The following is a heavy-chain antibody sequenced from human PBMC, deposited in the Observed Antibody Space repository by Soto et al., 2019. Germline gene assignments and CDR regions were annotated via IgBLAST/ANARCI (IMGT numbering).Heavy chain of an antibody. Sequence: PSEPLSLTCNVSGGSVSSGSYFWSWIRQPPGKKLEWIGYIYYSGFTSYNPSLNSRVSISLDKSKNQISLKLKSVTATDTAVYYCAREREQLYSQGLGLWGPGTLVTVS. CDR3: AREREQLYSQGLGL. CDR2: IYYSGFT. J-gene: IGHJ4*02. V-gene: IGHV4-61*01. CDR1: GGSVSSGSYF. D-gene: IGHD2-15*01.